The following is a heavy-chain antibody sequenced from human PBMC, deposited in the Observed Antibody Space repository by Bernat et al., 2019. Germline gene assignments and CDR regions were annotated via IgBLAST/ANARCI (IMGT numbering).Heavy chain of an antibody. J-gene: IGHJ5*02. V-gene: IGHV3-53*01. CDR1: GFSVSTNY. CDR2: MYGDGRA. D-gene: IGHD6-13*01. CDR3: TRGIGYSSDWYGWLDP. Sequence: EMQLVESGGGLVQPGGSLRLSCAASGFSVSTNYMNWVRQAPGKGLEWVSVMYGDGRAFYADCVKGRFTISRDNSRNTLFLQMDSLRVEDTAVYYCTRGIGYSSDWYGWLDPWGQGTLVTVSS.